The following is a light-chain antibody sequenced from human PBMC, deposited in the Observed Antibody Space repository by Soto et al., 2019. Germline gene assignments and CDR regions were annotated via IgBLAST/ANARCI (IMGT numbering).Light chain of an antibody. Sequence: QSVLTQPASVSGSPGQSITLSCTGTSSDIGGYDYVSWYQRHPGKAPKLIIYDVNNRPSGVSNRFSGSKSGNTASLTISGLQAVDEADYYCTSYASGSSHVVFGGGTQLTVL. CDR3: TSYASGSSHVV. CDR1: SSDIGGYDY. CDR2: DVN. V-gene: IGLV2-14*01. J-gene: IGLJ7*01.